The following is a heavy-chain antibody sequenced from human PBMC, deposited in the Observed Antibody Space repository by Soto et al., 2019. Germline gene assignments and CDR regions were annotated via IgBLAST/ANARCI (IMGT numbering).Heavy chain of an antibody. CDR3: AKDYCSGGSCPIDY. CDR2: IRWNSGSI. Sequence: EVQLVESGGGLVQPGRSLRLSCAASGFTFDDYAMHWVRQAPGKGLEWVSGIRWNSGSIGYADSVKGRFTISRDNAKNSLYLQMNSLRAEDTALYYCAKDYCSGGSCPIDYWGQGTLVTVSS. J-gene: IGHJ4*02. D-gene: IGHD2-15*01. CDR1: GFTFDDYA. V-gene: IGHV3-9*01.